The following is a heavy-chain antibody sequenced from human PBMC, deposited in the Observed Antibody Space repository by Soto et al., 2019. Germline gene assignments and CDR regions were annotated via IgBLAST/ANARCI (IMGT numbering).Heavy chain of an antibody. V-gene: IGHV1-3*01. CDR3: TRDPGRTWFDP. CDR1: GYTFTTYT. CDR2: INPGNGDT. Sequence: GASVKVSCKAPGYTFTTYTLQWLRQAPGQRLEWMGWINPGNGDTKYSQTLQGRVTITSDTSASTAYMELSSLRSEDTAVYYCTRDPGRTWFDPWGQGTLVTVSS. J-gene: IGHJ5*02.